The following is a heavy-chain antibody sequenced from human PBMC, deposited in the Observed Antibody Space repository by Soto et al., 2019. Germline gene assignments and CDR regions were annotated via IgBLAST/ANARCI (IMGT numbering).Heavy chain of an antibody. V-gene: IGHV5-10-1*01. D-gene: IGHD1-26*01. CDR1: GYSFTSYW. CDR3: ARHQWELEDPDAFDI. CDR2: IDPSDSYT. Sequence: PGESLKISCKGSGYSFTSYWISWVRPMPGKGLEWMGRIDPSDSYTNYSPSFQGHVTISADRSISTAYLQWSSLKASDTAMYYCARHQWELEDPDAFDIWGQGTLVTVSS. J-gene: IGHJ3*02.